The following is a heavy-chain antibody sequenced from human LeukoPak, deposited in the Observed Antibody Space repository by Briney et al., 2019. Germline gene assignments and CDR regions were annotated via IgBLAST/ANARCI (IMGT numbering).Heavy chain of an antibody. Sequence: GGSLRLSCAASGFSVSSNHMSWVRQAPGKGLEWVSVIYGVGTTYYADSVKGRFTISRDNSRNTLYLQMNDLRAEDTAVYYCARRAGAYSHPYDYWGQGTLVTVSS. V-gene: IGHV3-66*04. J-gene: IGHJ4*02. CDR1: GFSVSSNH. CDR2: IYGVGTT. CDR3: ARRAGAYSHPYDY. D-gene: IGHD4/OR15-4a*01.